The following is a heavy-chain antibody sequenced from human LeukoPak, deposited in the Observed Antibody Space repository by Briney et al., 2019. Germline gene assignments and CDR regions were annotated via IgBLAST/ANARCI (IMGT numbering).Heavy chain of an antibody. CDR1: GYTFTSYN. CDR3: ARELIVLEPAARRYNYYMDV. Sequence: ASVKVSCKASGYTFTSYNNNWVRQAPGQGLEWMAWMHPNNGDTGYAQKFQDRVTVTSNTSISTAYMELRSLTSEDTAVYYCARELIVLEPAARRYNYYMDVWGIGTTVSVSS. V-gene: IGHV1-8*03. CDR2: MHPNNGDT. J-gene: IGHJ6*03. D-gene: IGHD2-2*01.